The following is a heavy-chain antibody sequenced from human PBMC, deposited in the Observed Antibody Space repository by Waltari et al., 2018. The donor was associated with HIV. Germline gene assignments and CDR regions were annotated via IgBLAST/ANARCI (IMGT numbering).Heavy chain of an antibody. J-gene: IGHJ3*02. CDR3: ARAGYYDILTGYTPHDAFDI. V-gene: IGHV3-7*04. Sequence: EVQLVESGGGLVQPGGSLRLSCAASGFTFSSYWMSWVRQAPGKGLEWVANIKQDGSEKYYVDSVKGRFTISRDNAKNSLYLQMNSLRAEDTAVYYCARAGYYDILTGYTPHDAFDIWGQGTMVTVSS. CDR1: GFTFSSYW. CDR2: IKQDGSEK. D-gene: IGHD3-9*01.